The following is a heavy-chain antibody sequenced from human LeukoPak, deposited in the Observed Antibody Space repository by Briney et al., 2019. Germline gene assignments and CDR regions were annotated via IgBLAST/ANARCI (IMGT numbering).Heavy chain of an antibody. CDR3: AKGRLIYSSSSVDY. CDR2: IKQDGSEK. D-gene: IGHD6-6*01. Sequence: GGSLRLSCAASGFTFSRNWMSWVRQAPGKGLEWVANIKQDGSEKNYLDSVKGRFTISRDNSKNTLYLQMNSLRAEDTAVYYCAKGRLIYSSSSVDYWGQGTLVTVSS. J-gene: IGHJ4*02. CDR1: GFTFSRNW. V-gene: IGHV3-7*03.